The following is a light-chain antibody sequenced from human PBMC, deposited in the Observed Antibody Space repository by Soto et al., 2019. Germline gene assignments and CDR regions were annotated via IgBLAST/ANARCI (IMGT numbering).Light chain of an antibody. CDR1: QTLSSSY. J-gene: IGKJ2*01. CDR2: ATS. V-gene: IGKV3-20*01. CDR3: QQYNGSPYT. Sequence: IVLTQSPGTLSLSPGERATLSCKASQTLSSSYFAWYQRKPGQAPRLLIYATSSTPAGIPDRFSGSGSVTDSTLTISRLEPEDVAVYYCQQYNGSPYTFGQGTRLEIK.